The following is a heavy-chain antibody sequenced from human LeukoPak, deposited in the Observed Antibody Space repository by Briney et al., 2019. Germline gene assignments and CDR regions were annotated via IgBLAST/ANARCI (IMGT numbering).Heavy chain of an antibody. J-gene: IGHJ4*02. CDR2: MNPNSGNT. V-gene: IGHV1-8*01. D-gene: IGHD3-22*01. Sequence: GASVKVSCKASGYTVTSYDINWVRQATGQGLEWMGWMNPNSGNTGYAQKFQGRVTVTRNTSISTAYMELSSLRSEDTAVYYCARGDCYDSSGYYSLGDYWGQGTLVTVSS. CDR1: GYTVTSYD. CDR3: ARGDCYDSSGYYSLGDY.